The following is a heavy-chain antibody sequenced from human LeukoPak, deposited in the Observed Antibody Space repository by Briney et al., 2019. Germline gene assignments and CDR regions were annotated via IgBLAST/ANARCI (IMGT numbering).Heavy chain of an antibody. CDR3: AREETMVRGYTVDY. J-gene: IGHJ4*02. CDR1: GYTFTSYG. D-gene: IGHD3-10*01. Sequence: GASVKVSCKASGYTFTSYGISWVRQAPGQGLEWMGWISAYNGNTNYAQKFQGRVTMTRDTSISTAYMELSRLRSDDTAVYYCAREETMVRGYTVDYWGQGTLVTVSS. CDR2: ISAYNGNT. V-gene: IGHV1-18*01.